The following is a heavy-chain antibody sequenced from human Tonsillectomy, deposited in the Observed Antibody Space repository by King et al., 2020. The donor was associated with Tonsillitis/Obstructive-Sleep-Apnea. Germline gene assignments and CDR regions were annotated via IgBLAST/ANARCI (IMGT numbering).Heavy chain of an antibody. V-gene: IGHV3-15*07. CDR1: GFAFNKAW. CDR3: TTRFSEYCRGGACYYGLDV. J-gene: IGHJ6*02. Sequence: VQLVESGGGLVKPGGSLRLSCVASGFAFNKAWMNWVRQAPGKGLEWVGRLKSKTDGGTTDYAAPVKGRFTISRDDSKNTLYLQMNSLKIEDTAVYYCTTRFSEYCRGGACYYGLDVWGQGTAVTVSS. CDR2: LKSKTDGGTT. D-gene: IGHD2-15*01.